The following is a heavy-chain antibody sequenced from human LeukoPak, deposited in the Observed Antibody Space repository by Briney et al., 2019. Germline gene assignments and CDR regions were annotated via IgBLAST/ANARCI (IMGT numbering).Heavy chain of an antibody. CDR3: ARSDSSGHYSDY. D-gene: IGHD3-22*01. Sequence: SETLSLTCTVSDGSISSYYWSWIRQPPGKGLEWIGEINHSGSTNYNPSLKSRVTISVDTSKNQFSLKLSSVTAADTAVYYCARSDSSGHYSDYWGQGTLVTVSS. CDR2: INHSGST. V-gene: IGHV4-34*01. CDR1: DGSISSYY. J-gene: IGHJ4*02.